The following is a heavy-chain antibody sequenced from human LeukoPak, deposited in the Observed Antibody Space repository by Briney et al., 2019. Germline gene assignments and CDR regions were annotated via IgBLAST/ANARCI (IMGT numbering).Heavy chain of an antibody. Sequence: GGSLRLSCAASGFTFSSYAMHWVRQAPGKGLEWVAVISYDGSNKYYADSVKGRFTISRDNSKNTLYLQMNSLRAEDTAVYYCAGDPKSVRGRVDYWGQGTLVTVSS. CDR1: GFTFSSYA. CDR2: ISYDGSNK. CDR3: AGDPKSVRGRVDY. J-gene: IGHJ4*02. V-gene: IGHV3-30-3*01. D-gene: IGHD1-26*01.